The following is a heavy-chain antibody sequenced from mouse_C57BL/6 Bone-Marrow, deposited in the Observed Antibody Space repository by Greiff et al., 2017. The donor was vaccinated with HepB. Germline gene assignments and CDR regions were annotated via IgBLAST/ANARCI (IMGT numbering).Heavy chain of an antibody. D-gene: IGHD2-3*01. J-gene: IGHJ3*01. Sequence: EVQVVESGPGLVKPSQSLSLTCSVTGYSITSGYYWNWIRQFPGNKLEWMGYISYDGSNNYNPSLKNRISITRDTSKNQFFLKLNSVTTEDTATYYCARDYDGRGFAYWGQGTLVTVSA. CDR3: ARDYDGRGFAY. CDR1: GYSITSGYY. CDR2: ISYDGSN. V-gene: IGHV3-6*01.